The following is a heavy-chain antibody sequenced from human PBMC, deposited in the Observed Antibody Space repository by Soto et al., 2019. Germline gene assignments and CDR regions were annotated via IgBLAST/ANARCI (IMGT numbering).Heavy chain of an antibody. CDR2: IYYSGST. V-gene: IGHV4-31*11. CDR1: GGSISSIGYY. J-gene: IGHJ4*02. D-gene: IGHD3-3*01. CDR3: ARPNDYWNGYGPFDY. Sequence: SETLSLTCDVSGGSISSIGYYWSWVRQHPGKGLEWIGSIYYSGSTYYNPSLENRVSISLDTSENRLSLRLNSVTAADTAIYYCARPNDYWNGYGPFDYWGQGSLVTVS.